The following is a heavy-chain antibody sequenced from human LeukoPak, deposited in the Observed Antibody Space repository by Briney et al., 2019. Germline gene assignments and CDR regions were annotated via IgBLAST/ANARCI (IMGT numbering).Heavy chain of an antibody. CDR2: IASSGLNT. J-gene: IGHJ3*01. CDR3: ARDIELST. D-gene: IGHD5-12*01. V-gene: IGHV3-23*01. CDR1: GFMFRDAA. Sequence: PGGSLRLSCAAPGFMFRDAAMTWVRQAPGKGLEWVSLIASSGLNTYYADSVRGRFTISRDNSKNTLSLQMNSLRVEDTAIYYCARDIELSTWGLGTLVTVSS.